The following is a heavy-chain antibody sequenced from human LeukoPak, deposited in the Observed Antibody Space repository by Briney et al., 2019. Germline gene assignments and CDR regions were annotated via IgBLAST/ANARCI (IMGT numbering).Heavy chain of an antibody. CDR1: GGSISSSSYY. Sequence: SETLSLTCTVSGGSISSSSYYWGWIRQPPGKGLEWIGSIYYSGSTYYNPSLKSRVTISVDTSKNQFSLKLSSVTAADTAVYYCSRHIVVVPAARREWGYYFDYWGQGTLVTVSS. CDR2: IYYSGST. V-gene: IGHV4-39*01. J-gene: IGHJ4*02. D-gene: IGHD2-2*01. CDR3: SRHIVVVPAARREWGYYFDY.